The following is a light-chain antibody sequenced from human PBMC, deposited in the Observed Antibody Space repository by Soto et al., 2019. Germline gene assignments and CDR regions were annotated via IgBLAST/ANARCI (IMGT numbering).Light chain of an antibody. V-gene: IGKV3-20*01. J-gene: IGKJ5*01. CDR3: QQYGSSLIT. CDR2: GAS. CDR1: QSVTSNY. Sequence: EIVLTQSPGTLSLSPGEIATLSFSASQSVTSNYLAWYQQKPGQPPRLLIYGASNRATGIPDRFSGGGSGTDFTLTISRLEPEDFAVYFCQQYGSSLITFGQGTRL.